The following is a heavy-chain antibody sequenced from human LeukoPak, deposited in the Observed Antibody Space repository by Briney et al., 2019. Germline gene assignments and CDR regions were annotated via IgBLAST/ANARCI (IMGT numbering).Heavy chain of an antibody. J-gene: IGHJ4*02. V-gene: IGHV3-53*01. Sequence: PGGSLRLSCAASGFIVSSSYMSWVRQAPGKGLEWVPVIYAGGSTYYADSVKGRFTISRDNSKNTLYLQMSSLRAEDTAVYYCARGFCSGGSCYDFDYWGQGTLVTVSS. CDR2: IYAGGST. D-gene: IGHD2-15*01. CDR1: GFIVSSSY. CDR3: ARGFCSGGSCYDFDY.